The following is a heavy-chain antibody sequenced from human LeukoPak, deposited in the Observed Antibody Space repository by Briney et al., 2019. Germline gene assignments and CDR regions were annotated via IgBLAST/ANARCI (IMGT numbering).Heavy chain of an antibody. CDR2: INTDGSTT. D-gene: IGHD3-9*01. Sequence: PGGSLRLSCAASGFTFSTYWMHWVRQTPGKGLVWVSRINTDGSTTNYADSVKGRFTVSRDNAKNSLYLQMNSLRAEDTAVYYCARVIGGIRYFDWYNWFDPWGQGTLVTVSS. CDR1: GFTFSTYW. V-gene: IGHV3-74*01. CDR3: ARVIGGIRYFDWYNWFDP. J-gene: IGHJ5*02.